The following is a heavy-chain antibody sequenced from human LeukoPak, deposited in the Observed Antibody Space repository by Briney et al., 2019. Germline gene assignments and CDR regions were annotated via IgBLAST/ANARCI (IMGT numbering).Heavy chain of an antibody. CDR2: ILYDGSNK. CDR3: AKFPSDSSGYPFDY. V-gene: IGHV3-30*18. Sequence: GGSLRLSCAASGFTFSSYGMHWVRQAPGKGLEWVAVILYDGSNKYYADSVKGRFTISRDNSKNTLYLQMNSLRAEDTAVYYCAKFPSDSSGYPFDYWGQGTLVTVSS. CDR1: GFTFSSYG. J-gene: IGHJ4*02. D-gene: IGHD3-22*01.